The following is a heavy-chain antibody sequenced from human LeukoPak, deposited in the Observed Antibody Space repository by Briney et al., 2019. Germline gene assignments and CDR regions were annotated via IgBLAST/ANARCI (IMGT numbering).Heavy chain of an antibody. Sequence: SVKVSCKASGDTFSSYAISWVRQAPGQGLEWMGGIIPIFGTANYAQKFQGRVTITADESTSTAYMELSSLRSEDTAVYYCADYYYDSSGYRDWGQGTLVTVSS. CDR1: GDTFSSYA. CDR2: IIPIFGTA. D-gene: IGHD3-22*01. CDR3: ADYYYDSSGYRD. V-gene: IGHV1-69*13. J-gene: IGHJ4*02.